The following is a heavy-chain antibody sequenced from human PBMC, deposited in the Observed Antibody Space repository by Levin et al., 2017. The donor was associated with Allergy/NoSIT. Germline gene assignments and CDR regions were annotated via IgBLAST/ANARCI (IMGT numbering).Heavy chain of an antibody. CDR3: ARDPSGGPTSIYGMDV. Sequence: GESLKISCKASAYTFTGYYMHWVRQAPGQGLEWMGWINPNSGGTNYAQNFQGRVTMTRATSISTAYMELNRLRSDDTAVYYCARDPSGGPTSIYGMDVWGQGTTVTVSS. V-gene: IGHV1-2*02. J-gene: IGHJ6*02. D-gene: IGHD5-12*01. CDR1: AYTFTGYY. CDR2: INPNSGGT.